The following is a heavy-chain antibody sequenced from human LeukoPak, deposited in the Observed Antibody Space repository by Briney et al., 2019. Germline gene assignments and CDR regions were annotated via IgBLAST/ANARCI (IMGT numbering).Heavy chain of an antibody. CDR2: FDPEDGET. V-gene: IGHV1-24*01. J-gene: IGHJ4*02. Sequence: HWASVKVSCKVSGYTLTELSMHWVRQAPGKGLGWMGGFDPEDGETIYAQKLQGRVTMTTDTSTSTAYMELRSLRSDDTAVYYCAREAHTHDYGEFWGQGTLVTVSS. CDR3: AREAHTHDYGEF. CDR1: GYTLTELS.